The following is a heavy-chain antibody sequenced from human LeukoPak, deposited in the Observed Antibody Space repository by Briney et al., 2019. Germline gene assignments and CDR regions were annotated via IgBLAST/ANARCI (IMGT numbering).Heavy chain of an antibody. V-gene: IGHV1-8*01. CDR2: MNPNSGNT. D-gene: IGHD3-10*01. CDR1: GYTFTSYD. J-gene: IGHJ5*02. Sequence: GASVKVSCKASGYTFTSYDINWVRQATGQGLEWMGWMNPNSGNTGYAQKFQGRVTMTRNTSISTAYMELSSLRAEDTAVYYCARVTSLLWFGELTSWFDPWGQGTLVTVSS. CDR3: ARVTSLLWFGELTSWFDP.